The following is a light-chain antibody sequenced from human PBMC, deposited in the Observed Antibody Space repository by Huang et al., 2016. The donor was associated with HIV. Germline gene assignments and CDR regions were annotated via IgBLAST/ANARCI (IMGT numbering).Light chain of an antibody. CDR1: QNVTNDY. V-gene: IGKV3-20*01. J-gene: IGKJ1*01. CDR3: QQYSTSPWT. CDR2: GSS. Sequence: EIVLTQSPDTLSLSPGERGALSCRASQNVTNDYLAGYQQKSGHAPRLRIYGSSGRATVVPVRFGGSGSGAEFSLTIDRLEPEDFASYYCQQYSTSPWTFGPGTKLEVK.